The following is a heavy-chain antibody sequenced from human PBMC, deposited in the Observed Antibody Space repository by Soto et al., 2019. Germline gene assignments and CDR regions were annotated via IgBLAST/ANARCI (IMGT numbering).Heavy chain of an antibody. V-gene: IGHV4-4*02. Sequence: QVQLQESGPGLVKPSGPLSLTCAVSGVSISSHDWWTWVRQPPGKGLEWIGESHQSGNTNYNSSLESRVTISVDKSKNQFSLKLTSVTVADTAVYYCATRDSSRFSWGQGTLVTVSS. CDR1: GVSISSHDW. D-gene: IGHD6-13*01. J-gene: IGHJ5*02. CDR3: ATRDSSRFS. CDR2: SHQSGNT.